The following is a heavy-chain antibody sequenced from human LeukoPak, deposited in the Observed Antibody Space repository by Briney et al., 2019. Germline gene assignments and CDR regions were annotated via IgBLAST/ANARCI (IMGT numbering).Heavy chain of an antibody. CDR1: GGSFSGYY. V-gene: IGHV4-34*01. D-gene: IGHD6-13*01. J-gene: IGHJ6*03. Sequence: PSETLSLTCAVYGGSFSGYYWSWIRQPPGKGLEWIGEINHSGSTNYNPSLKSRVTISVDTSKNQFSLKLSSVTAADTAVYYCARVGYSSSWFYYYYMDVWGKGTTVTVSS. CDR2: INHSGST. CDR3: ARVGYSSSWFYYYYMDV.